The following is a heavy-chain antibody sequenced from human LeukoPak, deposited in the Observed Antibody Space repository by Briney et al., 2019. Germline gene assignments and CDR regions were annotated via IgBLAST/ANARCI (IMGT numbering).Heavy chain of an antibody. CDR3: ARVGGSYDHTLGDY. Sequence: GASVKVSCKASGGTFSSYAISWVRQAPGQGLEWMGGIIPIFGTANYAQKFQGRVTITADESTSTAYMELRSLRSDDTAVYYCARVGGSYDHTLGDYWGQGTLVTVSS. V-gene: IGHV1-69*13. D-gene: IGHD1-26*01. CDR2: IIPIFGTA. J-gene: IGHJ4*02. CDR1: GGTFSSYA.